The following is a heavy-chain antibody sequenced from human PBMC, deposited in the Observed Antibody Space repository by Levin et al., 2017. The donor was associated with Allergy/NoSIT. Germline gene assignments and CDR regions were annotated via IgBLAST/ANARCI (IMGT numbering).Heavy chain of an antibody. CDR3: ARDLGTAMNTVWFDP. D-gene: IGHD5-18*01. CDR2: IYTTGST. J-gene: IGHJ5*02. V-gene: IGHV4-61*02. Sequence: SSETLSLTCTVSCCAVFSCTYYWSWIRQPAGKGLEWIGRIYTTGSTNYNPSLKSRVSISVDTSKNQFSLKLSSVTASDTAVYYCARDLGTAMNTVWFDPWGQGTLVTVSS. CDR1: CCAVFSCTYY.